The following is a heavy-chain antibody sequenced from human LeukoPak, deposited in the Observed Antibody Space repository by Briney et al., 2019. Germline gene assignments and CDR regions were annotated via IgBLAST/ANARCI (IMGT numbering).Heavy chain of an antibody. CDR1: GFTFSSYG. J-gene: IGHJ4*02. CDR2: IWYDGSNK. CDR3: AGDSRGSPAY. V-gene: IGHV3-33*01. D-gene: IGHD3-16*01. Sequence: GRSLRLSCAASGFTFSSYGMHWVRQAPGKGLEWVAVIWYDGSNKYYADSVKGRFTISRDNSKNTLYLQMNSLRAEDTAVYYCAGDSRGSPAYWGQGTLVTVSS.